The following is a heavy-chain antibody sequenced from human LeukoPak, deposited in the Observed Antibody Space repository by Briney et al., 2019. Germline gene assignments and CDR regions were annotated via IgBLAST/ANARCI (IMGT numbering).Heavy chain of an antibody. D-gene: IGHD6-19*01. J-gene: IGHJ4*02. CDR2: ISAYNGNT. Sequence: GASVKVSCKASGYTFTSYDINWVRQAPGQGLEWMGWISAYNGNTNYAQKLQGRVTMTTDTSTSTAYMELRSLRSDDTAVYYCARVIVAVAGTDFDYWGQGTLVTVSS. CDR1: GYTFTSYD. V-gene: IGHV1-18*01. CDR3: ARVIVAVAGTDFDY.